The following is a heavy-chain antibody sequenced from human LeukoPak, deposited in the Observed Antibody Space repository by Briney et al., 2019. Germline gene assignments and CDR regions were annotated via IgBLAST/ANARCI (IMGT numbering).Heavy chain of an antibody. Sequence: GGSLRLSCAASGFTFSSYAMSWVRQAPGEGRGWVGRIRKKANSYSTEYAASVKGRFTVSRDDSKNSLYLQMNSLEIEDTAVYYCVSTSGSYFPLDYWGRGTLVTVSA. CDR2: IRKKANSYST. D-gene: IGHD1-26*01. V-gene: IGHV3-72*01. CDR1: GFTFSSYA. J-gene: IGHJ4*02. CDR3: VSTSGSYFPLDY.